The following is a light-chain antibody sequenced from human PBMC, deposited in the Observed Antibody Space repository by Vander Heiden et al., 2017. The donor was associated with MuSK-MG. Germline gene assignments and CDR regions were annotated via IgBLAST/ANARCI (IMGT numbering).Light chain of an antibody. Sequence: IQMTQAPSSLSASVGDRVTITCQASQDISNYLNWYQQKPGKAPKLLIYDASNLETGVPSRFSGSGSGTDFTFTISSLQPEDIATYYCQQEDNLPITFGAGTKVXIK. CDR2: DAS. V-gene: IGKV1-33*01. J-gene: IGKJ4*01. CDR3: QQEDNLPIT. CDR1: QDISNY.